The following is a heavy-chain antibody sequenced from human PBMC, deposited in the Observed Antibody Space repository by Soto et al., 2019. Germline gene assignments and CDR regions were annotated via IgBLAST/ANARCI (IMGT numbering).Heavy chain of an antibody. V-gene: IGHV4-31*03. J-gene: IGHJ6*02. D-gene: IGHD1-26*01. CDR1: GGSMTSGDQY. CDR3: AREIPQRQGSNMEV. CDR2: INHMGSL. Sequence: SETLSLTCTVTGGSMTSGDQYWTWIRHRPGEGLEWFGYINHMGSLYYNPSLKSRVSMSVDTSKNQFSLNLSSVTAADTAVYYCAREIPQRQGSNMEVWGQGTTVTVCS.